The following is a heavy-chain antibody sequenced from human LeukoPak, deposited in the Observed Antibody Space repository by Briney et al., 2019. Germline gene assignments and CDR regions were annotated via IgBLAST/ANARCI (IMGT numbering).Heavy chain of an antibody. J-gene: IGHJ6*02. Sequence: ASVLVFCKASGYTFTSYGISWVRQAPGQGLEWMGWISAYNGNTNYAQKLQGRVTMTTDTSTSTAYMELRSLRSDDTAVYYCARPVWFGELTPMDVWGQGTTVTVSS. CDR2: ISAYNGNT. CDR1: GYTFTSYG. CDR3: ARPVWFGELTPMDV. D-gene: IGHD3-10*01. V-gene: IGHV1-18*01.